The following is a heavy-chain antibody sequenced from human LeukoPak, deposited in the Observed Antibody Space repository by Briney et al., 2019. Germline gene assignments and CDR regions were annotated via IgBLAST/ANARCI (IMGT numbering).Heavy chain of an antibody. Sequence: KPSETLSLTCTVSGGSISSYYWSWIRQPPGKGLEWIRYIYYSGSTNYNPSLKSRVTMSVDTSKNQFSLKLTSVTAADTAMYYCARELGSGWLDLWGQGTLVTVSS. CDR1: GGSISSYY. D-gene: IGHD6-19*01. V-gene: IGHV4-59*12. CDR2: IYYSGST. CDR3: ARELGSGWLDL. J-gene: IGHJ5*02.